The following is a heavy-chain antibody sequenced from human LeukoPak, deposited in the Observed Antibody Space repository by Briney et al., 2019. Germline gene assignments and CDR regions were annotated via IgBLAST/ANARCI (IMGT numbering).Heavy chain of an antibody. V-gene: IGHV1-18*01. CDR2: ISAYNGNT. Sequence: ASVKVSCKASGYTFTSYGISWVRQAPGQGLEWMGWISAYNGNTNYAQELQGRVTMTTDTSTSTAYMELRSLRSDDTAVYYCARVRTYDFWNYYFDYWGQGTLVTVSS. CDR1: GYTFTSYG. J-gene: IGHJ4*02. CDR3: ARVRTYDFWNYYFDY. D-gene: IGHD3-3*01.